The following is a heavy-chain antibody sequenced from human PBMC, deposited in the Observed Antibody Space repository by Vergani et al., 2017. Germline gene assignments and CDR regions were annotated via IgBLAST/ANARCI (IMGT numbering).Heavy chain of an antibody. D-gene: IGHD2-2*01. Sequence: QLVESGGGWVQPGGSLRLSCVVSGFDFSSYIMNWVRQAPGKGLEWVSFVSTGTKSQSYAESVKGRFTISRDSAKNSLYPQMDSLRAEDTAVYYCAREYSSTSGRAFDFWGQGTKVTVSS. CDR1: GFDFSSYI. V-gene: IGHV3-48*01. CDR3: AREYSSTSGRAFDF. CDR2: VSTGTKSQ. J-gene: IGHJ3*01.